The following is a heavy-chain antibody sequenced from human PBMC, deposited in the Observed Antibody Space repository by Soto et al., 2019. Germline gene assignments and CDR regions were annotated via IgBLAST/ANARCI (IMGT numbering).Heavy chain of an antibody. CDR1: GYTFTSYA. Sequence: ASVKVSCKASGYTFTSYAMHWVRQAPGQRLEWMGWINAGIGNTKYSQKFQGRVTITRDTSASTAYMELSSLRSEDTAVYYCARDQPFSGSYCFDYWGQGTLVTVSS. D-gene: IGHD1-26*01. CDR2: INAGIGNT. J-gene: IGHJ4*02. V-gene: IGHV1-3*01. CDR3: ARDQPFSGSYCFDY.